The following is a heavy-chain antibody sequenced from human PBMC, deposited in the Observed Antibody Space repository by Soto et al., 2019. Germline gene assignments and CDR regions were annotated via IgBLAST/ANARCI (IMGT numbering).Heavy chain of an antibody. J-gene: IGHJ4*02. V-gene: IGHV3-23*01. CDR2: ISGHGDAT. D-gene: IGHD3-10*01. Sequence: GGSLRLSCAASGSPFTGYAMSWVRQAPGKGLEWVSAISGHGDATFYADSVKGRFTISRDNSKNTLYLHMNSLRAEDTALYYCANSRVSMVRGLPIIPNYWGPGTLVTVS. CDR3: ANSRVSMVRGLPIIPNY. CDR1: GSPFTGYA.